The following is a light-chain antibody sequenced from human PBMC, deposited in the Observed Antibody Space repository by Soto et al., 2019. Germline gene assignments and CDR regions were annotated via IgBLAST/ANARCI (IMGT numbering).Light chain of an antibody. CDR2: DAS. Sequence: DIQMTQSPSSLSASVGDRVTITCQASQDISIYLNWYQHKSGKAPRLLIYDASNLETGGPSRFSGSGSGTDFTFTISSLQPEDIATYYCQQYDNLLTFGPGTKVDIK. V-gene: IGKV1-33*01. CDR1: QDISIY. J-gene: IGKJ3*01. CDR3: QQYDNLLT.